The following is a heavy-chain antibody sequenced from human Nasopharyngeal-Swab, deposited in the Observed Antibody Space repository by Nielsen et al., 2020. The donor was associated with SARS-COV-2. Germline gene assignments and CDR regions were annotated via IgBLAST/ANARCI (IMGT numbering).Heavy chain of an antibody. D-gene: IGHD3-16*01. CDR2: INSAGSAT. Sequence: GGSLRLSCVASGFTFRSYWMHWVRQAPGEGPVWVSHINSAGSATSYAGSVKGRFTISRDNAKSTLYLQMNSLRGDDTAIYFCAKDFWGALDSWGQGTLVTVSS. CDR1: GFTFRSYW. CDR3: AKDFWGALDS. J-gene: IGHJ4*02. V-gene: IGHV3-74*01.